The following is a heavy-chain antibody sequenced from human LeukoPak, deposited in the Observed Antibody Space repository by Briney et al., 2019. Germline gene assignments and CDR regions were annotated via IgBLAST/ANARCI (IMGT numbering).Heavy chain of an antibody. J-gene: IGHJ4*02. CDR3: ARDWAVAGTDEDY. CDR1: GYTFTSYG. D-gene: IGHD6-19*01. V-gene: IGHV1-18*01. Sequence: ASVKVSCKASGYTFTSYGISWVRQAPGQGLEWMGWISAYNGNTNYAQKFQGRVTMTRDTSISTAYMELSRLRSDDTAVYYCARDWAVAGTDEDYWGQGTLVTVSS. CDR2: ISAYNGNT.